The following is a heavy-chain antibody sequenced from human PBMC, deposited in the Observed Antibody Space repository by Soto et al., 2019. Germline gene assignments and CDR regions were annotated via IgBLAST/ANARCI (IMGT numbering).Heavy chain of an antibody. D-gene: IGHD3-9*01. J-gene: IGHJ5*02. CDR1: GFTFSSYA. V-gene: IGHV3-23*01. CDR2: ISGSGGST. Sequence: GGSLRLSCAASGFTFSSYAMSWVRQAPGTGLEWVSAISGSGGSTYYADSVKGRFTISRDNSKNTLYLQMNSLRAEDTAVYYCAKDPLYYDILTGPWFDPWGQGTLVTVS. CDR3: AKDPLYYDILTGPWFDP.